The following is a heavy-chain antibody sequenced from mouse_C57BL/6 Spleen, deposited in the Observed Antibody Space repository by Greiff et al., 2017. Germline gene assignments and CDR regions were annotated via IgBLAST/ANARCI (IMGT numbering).Heavy chain of an antibody. J-gene: IGHJ2*01. Sequence: VQLQQSGPELVKPGASVKISCKASGYTFTDYYMNWVKQSHGKSLEWIGDINPNNGGTSYNQKFKGKATLTVDKSSSTAYMELRSLTSEDSAVYYCARSGQAAQAKDYWGQGTTLTVSS. CDR2: INPNNGGT. V-gene: IGHV1-26*01. D-gene: IGHD3-2*02. CDR1: GYTFTDYY. CDR3: ARSGQAAQAKDY.